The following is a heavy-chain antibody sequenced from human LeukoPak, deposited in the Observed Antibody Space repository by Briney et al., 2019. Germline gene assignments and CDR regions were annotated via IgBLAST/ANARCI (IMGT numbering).Heavy chain of an antibody. J-gene: IGHJ5*02. Sequence: GGSLRLSCAASGFTFSSYDMNWVRQAPGKGLEWVSSISSSSYIYYADSVKGRFTISRDNAKNSLYLQMNSLRAEDTAMYYCARGSWFDPWGQGTLVTVSS. CDR2: ISSSSYI. CDR1: GFTFSSYD. CDR3: ARGSWFDP. V-gene: IGHV3-21*01.